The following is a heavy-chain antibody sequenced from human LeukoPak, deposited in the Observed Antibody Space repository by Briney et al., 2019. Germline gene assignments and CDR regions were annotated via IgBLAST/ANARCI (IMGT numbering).Heavy chain of an antibody. CDR2: IYHSGST. D-gene: IGHD3-22*01. CDR3: ARDSIGEYFDL. Sequence: PSETLSLTCTVSGYSISSGYYWGWIRQPPGKGLEWIGSIYHSGSTYYNPSLKSRVTISVDTSKNQSSLKLSSVTAADTAVYYCARDSIGEYFDLWGRGTLVTVSS. V-gene: IGHV4-38-2*02. J-gene: IGHJ2*01. CDR1: GYSISSGYY.